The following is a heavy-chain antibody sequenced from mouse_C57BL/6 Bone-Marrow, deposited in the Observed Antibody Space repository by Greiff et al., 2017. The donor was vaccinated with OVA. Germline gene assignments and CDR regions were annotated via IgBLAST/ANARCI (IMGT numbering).Heavy chain of an antibody. V-gene: IGHV1-64*01. Sequence: QVQLQQPGAELVKPGASVKLSCKASGYTFTSYWMHWVKQRPGQGLEWIGMIHPNSGSTNYNEKFKSKATLTVDKSSSTAYMQLSSLTSEDSAVYYCASYYGSSYLYYWGQGNTLTVSS. CDR1: GYTFTSYW. CDR2: IHPNSGST. J-gene: IGHJ2*01. D-gene: IGHD1-1*01. CDR3: ASYYGSSYLYY.